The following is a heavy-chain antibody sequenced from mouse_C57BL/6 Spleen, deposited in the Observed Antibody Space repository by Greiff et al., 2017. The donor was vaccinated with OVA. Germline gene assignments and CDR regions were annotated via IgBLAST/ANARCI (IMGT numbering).Heavy chain of an antibody. J-gene: IGHJ3*01. D-gene: IGHD2-13*01. CDR2: IYPGDGDT. CDR3: ARGGGEEGCAY. V-gene: IGHV1-82*01. CDR1: GYAFSSSW. Sequence: QVQLKQSGPELVKPGASVKISCKASGYAFSSSWMNWVKQRPGKGLEWIGRIYPGDGDTNYNGKFKGKATLTADKSSSTAYMQLSSLTSEDSAVYFCARGGGEEGCAYWGQGTLVTVSA.